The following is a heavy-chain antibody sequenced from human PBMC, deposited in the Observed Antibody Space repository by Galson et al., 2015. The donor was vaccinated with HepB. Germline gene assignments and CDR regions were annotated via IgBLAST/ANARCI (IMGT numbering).Heavy chain of an antibody. CDR2: INAGNGNT. V-gene: IGHV1-3*01. CDR1: GYTFTSYA. Sequence: SVKVSCKASGYTFTSYAMHWVRQAPGQRLEWMGWINAGNGNTKYSQKFQGRVTITRDTSASTAYMELSSLRSEDTAVYYCARERGLYYYDSSGYYFGYWGQGTLVTVSS. D-gene: IGHD3-22*01. CDR3: ARERGLYYYDSSGYYFGY. J-gene: IGHJ4*02.